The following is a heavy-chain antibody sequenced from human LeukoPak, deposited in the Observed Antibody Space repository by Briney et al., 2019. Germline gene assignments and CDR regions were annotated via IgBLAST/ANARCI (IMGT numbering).Heavy chain of an antibody. CDR1: GGSISSGSYY. CDR2: IYTSGST. V-gene: IGHV4-61*02. CDR3: ARDSGITYYDFWSGYYHYYYMDV. J-gene: IGHJ6*03. Sequence: SETLSLTCTVSGGSISSGSYYSSWIRQPAGNGLEWIGRIYTSGSTNYNPSLKSRVTISVYTSKNQFSLKLSSVTATDTAVYYCARDSGITYYDFWSGYYHYYYMDVWGKGTTVTVSS. D-gene: IGHD3-3*01.